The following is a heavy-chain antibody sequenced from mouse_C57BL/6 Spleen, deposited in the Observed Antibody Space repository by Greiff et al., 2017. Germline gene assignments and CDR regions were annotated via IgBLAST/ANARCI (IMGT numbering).Heavy chain of an antibody. J-gene: IGHJ2*01. Sequence: VQLQQSGPELVKPGASVKISCKASGYAFSSSWMNWVKQRPGKGLEWIGRIYPGDGDTNYNGKFKGKATLTADKSSSTAYMQLSSLTSEDSAVYFCARSSITTVVEGDYWGQGATLTVSS. D-gene: IGHD1-1*01. V-gene: IGHV1-82*01. CDR3: ARSSITTVVEGDY. CDR2: IYPGDGDT. CDR1: GYAFSSSW.